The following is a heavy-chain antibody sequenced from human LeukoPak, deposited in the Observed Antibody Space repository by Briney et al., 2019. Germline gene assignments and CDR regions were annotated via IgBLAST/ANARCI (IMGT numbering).Heavy chain of an antibody. CDR3: ARDEDYYEKLDP. J-gene: IGHJ5*02. Sequence: SETLSLTCTVSGGSISSGAYYWSWIRQPAGKTLEWIGRIYTSGNTNYNPSLKSRVTISIDTSKNQFSLKLDSVTAADTALYYCARDEDYYEKLDPWGQGTLVTVSS. V-gene: IGHV4-61*02. CDR1: GGSISSGAYY. D-gene: IGHD3-22*01. CDR2: IYTSGNT.